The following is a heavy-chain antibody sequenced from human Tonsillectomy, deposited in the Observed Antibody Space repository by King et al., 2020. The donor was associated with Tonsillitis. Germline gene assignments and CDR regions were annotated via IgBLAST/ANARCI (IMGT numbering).Heavy chain of an antibody. CDR2: IRSKAYGGTT. CDR3: TRNLTIFGVVSAFDI. J-gene: IGHJ3*02. D-gene: IGHD3-3*01. V-gene: IGHV3-49*05. CDR1: GFTFGDYA. Sequence: DVQLVESGGGLVKPGRSLRLSCTASGFTFGDYAMSWFRQAPGKGLEWVGFIRSKAYGGTTEYAASVKGRFTISRDDSKSIAYLQMNSLKTEDTAVYYCTRNLTIFGVVSAFDIWGQGTMVTVSS.